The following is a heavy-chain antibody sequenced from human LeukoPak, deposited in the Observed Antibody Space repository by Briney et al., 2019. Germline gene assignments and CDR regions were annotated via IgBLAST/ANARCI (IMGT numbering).Heavy chain of an antibody. CDR3: ASIDLRWLQLRGDAFDI. CDR2: IYYSGIT. J-gene: IGHJ3*02. Sequence: ETLSLTCTVSGGSISSSSYYWGWIRQPPGKGLEWIGSIYYSGITYYNPSLKSRVTISVDTSKNQFSLKLSSVTAADTAVYYCASIDLRWLQLRGDAFDIWGQGTMVTVSS. V-gene: IGHV4-39*07. D-gene: IGHD5-24*01. CDR1: GGSISSSSYY.